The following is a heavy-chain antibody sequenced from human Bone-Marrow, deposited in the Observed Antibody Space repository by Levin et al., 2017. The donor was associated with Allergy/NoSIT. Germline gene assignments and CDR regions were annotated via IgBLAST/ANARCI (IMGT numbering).Heavy chain of an antibody. CDR3: ARGESNTNWFDP. Sequence: GESLKISCKASGYTFTSYDINWVRQATGQGLEWMGWMKPNSGNTGYAQKFQGRVTMTRNTSISTAYMELSSLSSEDTAVYYCARGESNTNWFDPWGQGTLVTVSS. J-gene: IGHJ5*02. V-gene: IGHV1-8*01. CDR1: GYTFTSYD. D-gene: IGHD4-11*01. CDR2: MKPNSGNT.